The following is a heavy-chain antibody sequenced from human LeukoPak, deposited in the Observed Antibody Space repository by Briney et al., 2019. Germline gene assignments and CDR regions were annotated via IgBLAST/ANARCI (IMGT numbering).Heavy chain of an antibody. CDR3: ARLITIIVVPDY. CDR2: IYYSGST. Sequence: SETLSLTCAVSGGSISSSTYYWGWIRQPPGKGLEWIGNIYYSGSTYYNPSLKSRVTISVDTSKNQFSLKLNSATAADTAVYYCARLITIIVVPDYWGQGTLVTVSS. V-gene: IGHV4-39*01. J-gene: IGHJ4*02. CDR1: GGSISSSTYY. D-gene: IGHD3-22*01.